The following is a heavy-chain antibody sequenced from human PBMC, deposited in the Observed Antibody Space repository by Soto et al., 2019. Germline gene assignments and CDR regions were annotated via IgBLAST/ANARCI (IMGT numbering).Heavy chain of an antibody. CDR3: TRAGSDPGNFYISNYYAMDV. Sequence: EVQLVESGGTSIQAGGSLRLSCAASGFSVSSDYMSWVRQAPGKGLEWVSLIYSGGDTYYADSVKGRFTISRDISSNTIYLHMTSLRAYDTAIYYCTRAGSDPGNFYISNYYAMDVWSRGTTVTVSS. J-gene: IGHJ6*02. V-gene: IGHV3-53*01. CDR2: IYSGGDT. D-gene: IGHD3-10*01. CDR1: GFSVSSDY.